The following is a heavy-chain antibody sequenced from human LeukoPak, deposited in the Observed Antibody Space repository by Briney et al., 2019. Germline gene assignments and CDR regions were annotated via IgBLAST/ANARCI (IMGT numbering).Heavy chain of an antibody. Sequence: PSETLSLTCAVYGGSFSGYYWSWIRQPPGKGLEWIGEINHSGSTNYNPPLKSRVTISVDTSKTQSSLKLNSVTAADTAVYYCARGVYIAAAQYGYWGQGTLVTVSS. D-gene: IGHD6-13*01. V-gene: IGHV4-34*01. CDR1: GGSFSGYY. CDR2: INHSGST. CDR3: ARGVYIAAAQYGY. J-gene: IGHJ4*02.